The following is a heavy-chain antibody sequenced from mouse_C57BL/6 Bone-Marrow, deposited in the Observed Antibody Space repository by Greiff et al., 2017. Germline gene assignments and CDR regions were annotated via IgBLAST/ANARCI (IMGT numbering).Heavy chain of an antibody. Sequence: EVKLMESGGGLVKPGGSLKLSCAASGFTFSDYGMHWVRQAPEKGLEWVAYISSGSSTIYYADTVKGRFTISRDNAKNTLFLQMTSLRSEDTAMYYCARPWGWLLPFAYWGQGTLVTVSA. CDR1: GFTFSDYG. V-gene: IGHV5-17*01. CDR3: ARPWGWLLPFAY. D-gene: IGHD2-3*01. J-gene: IGHJ3*01. CDR2: ISSGSSTI.